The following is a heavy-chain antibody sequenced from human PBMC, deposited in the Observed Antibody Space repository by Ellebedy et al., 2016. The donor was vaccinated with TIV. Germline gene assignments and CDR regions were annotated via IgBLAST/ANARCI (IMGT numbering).Heavy chain of an antibody. CDR1: GSTFSRYD. D-gene: IGHD3-16*01. V-gene: IGHV3-13*01. J-gene: IGHJ6*02. CDR3: TRFEIISGGGYGMDV. Sequence: GGSLRLSXAASGSTFSRYDMHWVRQSTRKGLEWVASIDNAGDTYYPGSVKGRFTISRENTKNSLYLQMNSLRVEDTAVYYCTRFEIISGGGYGMDVWGQGTTVTVSS. CDR2: IDNAGDT.